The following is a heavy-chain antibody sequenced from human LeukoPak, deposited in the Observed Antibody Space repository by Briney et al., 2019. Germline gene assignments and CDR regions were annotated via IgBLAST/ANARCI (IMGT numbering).Heavy chain of an antibody. J-gene: IGHJ4*02. D-gene: IGHD1-26*01. V-gene: IGHV1-46*01. Sequence: GASVKVSCKASGYTFTSHYMSWVRQAPGQGLEWMGIINPSGGGTSYAQKFQGRVTMTRDTSTSTVYMELSSLRSEDTALYYCARDHGIVGARFGFDYWGQGTLVTVSS. CDR1: GYTFTSHY. CDR3: ARDHGIVGARFGFDY. CDR2: INPSGGGT.